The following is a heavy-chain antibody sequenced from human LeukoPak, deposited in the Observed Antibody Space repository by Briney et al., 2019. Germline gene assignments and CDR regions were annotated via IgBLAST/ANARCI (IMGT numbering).Heavy chain of an antibody. D-gene: IGHD2-2*01. Sequence: ASVKVSCKASGYTFTGYYMHWVRQAPGQGLEWMGWINPNSGGTNYAQKFQGRVTMTRDTSVSTAYMELSRLRSDDTAVYYCAREGNVVVPAAEYYYYYYYMDVWGEGTTVTVSS. CDR3: AREGNVVVPAAEYYYYYYYMDV. CDR1: GYTFTGYY. V-gene: IGHV1-2*02. CDR2: INPNSGGT. J-gene: IGHJ6*03.